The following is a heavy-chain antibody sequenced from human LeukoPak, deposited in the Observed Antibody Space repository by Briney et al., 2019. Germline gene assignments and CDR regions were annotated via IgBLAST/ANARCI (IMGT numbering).Heavy chain of an antibody. Sequence: VASVKVSCKASGGTFSSYAISWVRQAPGQGLEWMGGIIPIFGTANYAQKFQGRVTITADESTSTAYMELSSLRSEDTAVYYCARGLDGPRDYWGQRTLVTVSS. V-gene: IGHV1-69*01. CDR1: GGTFSSYA. CDR3: ARGLDGPRDY. CDR2: IIPIFGTA. J-gene: IGHJ4*02. D-gene: IGHD1-1*01.